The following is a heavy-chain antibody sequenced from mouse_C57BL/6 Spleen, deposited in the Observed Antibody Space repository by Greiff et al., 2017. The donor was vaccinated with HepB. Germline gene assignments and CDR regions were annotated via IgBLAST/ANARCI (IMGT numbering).Heavy chain of an antibody. Sequence: QVQLQQPGAELVRPGSSVKLSCKASGYTFTSYWMDWVKQRPGQGLEWIGNIYPSDSETNYNQKFKDKATLTVDKSSSTAYMQLSSLTSEDSAVYVCARGRYGITFDYWGQGTTLTVSS. CDR2: IYPSDSET. V-gene: IGHV1-61*01. D-gene: IGHD1-1*01. CDR3: ARGRYGITFDY. CDR1: GYTFTSYW. J-gene: IGHJ2*01.